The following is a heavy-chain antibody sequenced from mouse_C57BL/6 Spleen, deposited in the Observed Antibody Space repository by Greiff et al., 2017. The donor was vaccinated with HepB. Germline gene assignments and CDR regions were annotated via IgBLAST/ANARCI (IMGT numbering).Heavy chain of an antibody. CDR2: INPNNGGT. D-gene: IGHD2-1*01. CDR1: GYTFTDYY. CDR3: ARGSTMVPFAY. J-gene: IGHJ3*01. Sequence: EVQLQQSGPELVKPGASVKISCKASGYTFTDYYMNWVKQSHGKSLEWIGDINPNNGGTSYNQKFKGKATLTVDKSSSTAYMELRSLTSEDSAVYYCARGSTMVPFAYWGQGTLVTVSA. V-gene: IGHV1-26*01.